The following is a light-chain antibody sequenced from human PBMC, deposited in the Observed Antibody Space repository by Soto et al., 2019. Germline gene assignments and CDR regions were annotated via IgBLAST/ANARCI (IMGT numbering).Light chain of an antibody. CDR1: QAMSSS. J-gene: IGKJ4*01. CDR2: AAS. V-gene: IGKV1-9*01. Sequence: DIQLTQSPSFLSASVGDKVTITCRASQAMSSSLAGYQQNPGKAPKLLIYAASTLQSGVPSRFSGSGSGTEFTLTISSLQPEDFATYYCQQLNSYPLTFGGGAKVEI. CDR3: QQLNSYPLT.